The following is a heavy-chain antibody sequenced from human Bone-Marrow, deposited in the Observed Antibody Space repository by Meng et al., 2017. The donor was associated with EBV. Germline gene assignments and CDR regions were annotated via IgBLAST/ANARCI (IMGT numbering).Heavy chain of an antibody. D-gene: IGHD4-17*01. V-gene: IGHV1-69*01. CDR3: ARGDYGDYNWFDP. J-gene: IGHJ5*02. CDR1: GGTFSSYA. CDR2: IIPIFGTA. Sequence: QVKVLQAGAEEKKAGSSVNVSCKSSGGTFSSYAISWVRQAPGQGLEWMGGIIPIFGTANYAQKFQGRVTITADESTSTAYMELSSLRSEDTAVYYCARGDYGDYNWFDPWGQGTLVTVSS.